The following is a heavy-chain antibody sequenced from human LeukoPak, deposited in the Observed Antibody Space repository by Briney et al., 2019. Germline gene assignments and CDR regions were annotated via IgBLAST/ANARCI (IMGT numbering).Heavy chain of an antibody. CDR2: INHSGST. CDR1: GGSFSGYY. V-gene: IGHV4-34*01. D-gene: IGHD5-18*01. J-gene: IGHJ5*02. Sequence: SETLSLTCAVYGGSFSGYYWSWVRQPPGKGLEWIGEINHSGSTNYNPSLKSRVTISVDTSKNQFSLKLSSVTAADTAVYYCARGGYSYGRGPNWFDPWGQGTLVTVSS. CDR3: ARGGYSYGRGPNWFDP.